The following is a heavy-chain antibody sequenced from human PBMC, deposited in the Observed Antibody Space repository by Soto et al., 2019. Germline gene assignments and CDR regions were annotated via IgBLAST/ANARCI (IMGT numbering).Heavy chain of an antibody. J-gene: IGHJ4*01. V-gene: IGHV6-1*01. Sequence: QTLSLTCAITGYSVSSNSAGWSWVRQSPSRGLEWLGRTYYRSKWYYEYAVSVRGRITINPDTSKNQYSLQLNSVTPEDTAVYFCARGEQYSGRIFDYWGQGTLVTVSS. CDR3: ARGEQYSGRIFDY. D-gene: IGHD1-26*01. CDR2: TYYRSKWYY. CDR1: GYSVSSNSAG.